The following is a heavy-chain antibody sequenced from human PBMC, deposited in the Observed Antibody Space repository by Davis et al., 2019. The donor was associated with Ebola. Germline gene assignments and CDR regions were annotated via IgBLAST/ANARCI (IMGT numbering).Heavy chain of an antibody. J-gene: IGHJ4*02. CDR1: GGNFSTCR. CDR2: LIPFSGTS. D-gene: IGHD3-22*01. Sequence: SVQDTCKAYGGNFSTCRMSWVSQPPGQGLEWMGRLIPFSGTSNYAQNFQGRVTITADEFTSTAYMELTSLRSEDTAMYFCARLYSSSWAGNYWGQGTLVTVSS. CDR3: ARLYSSSWAGNY. V-gene: IGHV1-69*01.